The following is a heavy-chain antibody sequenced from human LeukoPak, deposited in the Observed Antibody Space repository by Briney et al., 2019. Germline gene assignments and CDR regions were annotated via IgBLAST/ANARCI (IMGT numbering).Heavy chain of an antibody. CDR2: IYYSGST. D-gene: IGHD4-17*01. CDR1: GDSVSSGDYY. CDR3: ARNDYGDCVFDF. V-gene: IGHV4-61*08. Sequence: SETLSLTCTVSGDSVSSGDYYWSWIRQPPGKELEWIGYIYYSGSTNYNPSLKSRVTISVDTSKNQFSLKLSSVTAADTAVYYCARNDYGDCVFDFWGQGTMVTVSS. J-gene: IGHJ3*01.